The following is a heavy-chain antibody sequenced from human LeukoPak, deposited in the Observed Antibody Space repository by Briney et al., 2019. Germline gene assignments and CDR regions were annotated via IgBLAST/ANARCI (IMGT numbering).Heavy chain of an antibody. J-gene: IGHJ4*02. CDR3: AKGLYSSGWYRGFDY. Sequence: PGGSLRLSCAASGFTFSSHWMTWVRQAPGKGLEWVSVVSGSGVSTYYADSVKGRFTISRDNSKNTLYLQMNSLRAEDTAVYYCAKGLYSSGWYRGFDYWGQGTLVTVSS. CDR1: GFTFSSHW. CDR2: VSGSGVST. D-gene: IGHD6-19*01. V-gene: IGHV3-23*01.